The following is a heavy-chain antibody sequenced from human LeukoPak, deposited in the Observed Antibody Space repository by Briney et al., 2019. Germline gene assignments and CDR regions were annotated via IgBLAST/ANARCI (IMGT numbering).Heavy chain of an antibody. Sequence: ASVKVSCKASGGTFTSYDINWVRQATGQGLEWMGWMNPNSGNTGYAQKFQGRVTMTRNTSISTAYMELSSLRSEDTAVYYCARGHESYSSSWWGGWYYMDVWGKGTTVTVSS. V-gene: IGHV1-8*01. CDR2: MNPNSGNT. J-gene: IGHJ6*03. CDR3: ARGHESYSSSWWGGWYYMDV. D-gene: IGHD6-13*01. CDR1: GGTFTSYD.